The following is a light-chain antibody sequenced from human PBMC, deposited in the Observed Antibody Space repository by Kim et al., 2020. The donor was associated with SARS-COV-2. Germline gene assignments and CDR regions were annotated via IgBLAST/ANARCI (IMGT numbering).Light chain of an antibody. J-gene: IGLJ1*01. V-gene: IGLV3-21*01. CDR2: YDS. CDR3: HAGDSSGCHFF. CDR1: TLRSKT. Sequence: SYELTQPPSVSVAPGQTARITCGGNTLRSKTVHWYQQKPGRAPVQVIYYDSDRPSGIPERFSGSSSGATVTLTISGVQAGDEADYYCHAGDSSGCHFFFG.